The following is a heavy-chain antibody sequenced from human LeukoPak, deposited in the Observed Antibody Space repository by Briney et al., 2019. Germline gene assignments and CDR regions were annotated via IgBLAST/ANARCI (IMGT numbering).Heavy chain of an antibody. D-gene: IGHD6-6*01. V-gene: IGHV3-7*01. CDR2: IREDGSEK. CDR3: ARSDGQLFEWNMDV. Sequence: GGSLRLSCAASGFKFRDFWMNWVRQAPGKGLEWLANIREDGSEKYYAESVKGRFTISRDNTRTLLFLHLSSVRVEDTAVYYCARSDGQLFEWNMDVWGKGTTVTVSS. J-gene: IGHJ6*04. CDR1: GFKFRDFW.